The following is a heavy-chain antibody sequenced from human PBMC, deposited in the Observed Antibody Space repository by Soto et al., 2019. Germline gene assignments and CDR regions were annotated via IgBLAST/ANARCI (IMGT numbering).Heavy chain of an antibody. J-gene: IGHJ6*02. D-gene: IGHD3-10*01. CDR1: GFTFFTYD. V-gene: IGHV3-13*01. CDR2: IGTVGNT. CDR3: VRRLSLSYGHSGMEV. Sequence: GGSLRLSCKASGFTFFTYDMHWVRQLPGEGLEWVSGIGTVGNTDYLGSVKGRFTISRDNAQGSVYLDMDDLRAGDTAVYFCVRRLSLSYGHSGMEVWGQGTTVTVSS.